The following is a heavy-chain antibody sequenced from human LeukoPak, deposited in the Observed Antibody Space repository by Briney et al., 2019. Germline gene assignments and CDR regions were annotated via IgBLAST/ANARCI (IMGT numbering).Heavy chain of an antibody. Sequence: TGGSLRLSCAASGFTFSSYIMNWVRQAPGKGLEWVSSISSSSSFIYYADSVKGRFTISRDNAKNSLYLQMNSLRAEDTAVYYCARAPSGSYYFDYWGQGTLVTVSS. CDR3: ARAPSGSYYFDY. V-gene: IGHV3-21*01. CDR1: GFTFSSYI. CDR2: ISSSSSFI. D-gene: IGHD1-26*01. J-gene: IGHJ4*02.